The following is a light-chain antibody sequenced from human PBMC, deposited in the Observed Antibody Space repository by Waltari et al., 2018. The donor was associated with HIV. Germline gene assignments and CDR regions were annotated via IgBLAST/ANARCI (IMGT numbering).Light chain of an antibody. CDR1: SGRIASNY. CDR2: EDN. Sequence: NLMLTQPHSVSESPGKTVTISCTGSSGRIASNYVLWYQQRPGSAPTTVIFEDNQRSSGVPDRFSGSIDSSSNSASLTISRLKTEDEADYYCQSFDGITAVFGGGTKLTVL. J-gene: IGLJ3*02. V-gene: IGLV6-57*02. CDR3: QSFDGITAV.